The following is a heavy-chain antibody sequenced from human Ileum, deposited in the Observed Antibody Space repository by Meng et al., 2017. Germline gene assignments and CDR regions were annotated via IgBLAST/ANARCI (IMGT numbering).Heavy chain of an antibody. CDR2: IYHSGLV. Sequence: QVWLQESGQGLVTPSGTRSLTCAVSGDSISTTNWWNWVRQPAGEGLEWIGEIYHSGLVNYNLSLKSRVTLSIDKSKNQFSLKLISVTAADTGVYYCAANSGKKMHSWGQGTLVTVSS. V-gene: IGHV4-4*02. CDR3: AANSGKKMHS. J-gene: IGHJ4*02. CDR1: GDSISTTNW. D-gene: IGHD4-23*01.